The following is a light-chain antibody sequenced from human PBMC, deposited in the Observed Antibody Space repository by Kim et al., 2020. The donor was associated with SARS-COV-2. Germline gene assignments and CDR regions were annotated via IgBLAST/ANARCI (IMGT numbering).Light chain of an antibody. V-gene: IGKV1-39*01. J-gene: IGKJ2*02. CDR1: ESISDY. CDR3: QQSYSHPRT. Sequence: DTQLTQSPSSLSASVGDRVTITCRAGESISDYLNWYQLRPGKAPKLLIYGAFNVQSGVPSRFSGSGSGTDFTLTIRSLQPEDFATYYCQQSYSHPRTFGQGTKLEI. CDR2: GAF.